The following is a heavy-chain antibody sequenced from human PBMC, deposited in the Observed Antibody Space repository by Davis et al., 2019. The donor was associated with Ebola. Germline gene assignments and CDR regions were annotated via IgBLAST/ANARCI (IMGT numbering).Heavy chain of an antibody. J-gene: IGHJ6*02. Sequence: GGSLRLSCAASGFTFSSYWMSWVRQAPGKGLEWVANIKQDGSEKYYVDSVKGRFTISRDNAKNSLYLQMNNLRAEDTAVYYCARQEDSSETGALYYYYYGMDVWGQGTTVTVSS. CDR3: ARQEDSSETGALYYYYYGMDV. CDR1: GFTFSSYW. V-gene: IGHV3-7*01. CDR2: IKQDGSEK. D-gene: IGHD6-6*01.